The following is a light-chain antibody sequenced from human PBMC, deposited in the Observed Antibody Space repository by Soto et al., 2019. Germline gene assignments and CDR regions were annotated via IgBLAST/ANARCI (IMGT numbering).Light chain of an antibody. CDR1: SSDVGGYNY. CDR2: EVS. V-gene: IGLV2-14*01. CDR3: SSYTSSSTYV. J-gene: IGLJ1*01. Sequence: QSALTQPASVSGSPGQSITISCTGTSSDVGGYNYVSWYQQHPGKAPKLIIYEVSNRPSGVSNRFSGSKSGNTASLTISVLQAEDEADYYCSSYTSSSTYVFGTGPKLTVL.